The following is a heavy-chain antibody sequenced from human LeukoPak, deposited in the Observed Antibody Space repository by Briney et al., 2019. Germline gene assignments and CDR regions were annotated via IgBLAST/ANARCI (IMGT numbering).Heavy chain of an antibody. CDR1: GYTFTSYG. CDR2: ISAYNGNT. D-gene: IGHD3-3*01. Sequence: ASVKVSCKASGYTFTSYGISWVRQAPGQGLEWMGWISAYNGNTNYAQKLQGRVTKTTDTSTSTAYMELRSLRSDDTAVYYCARGPYYDFWSGSYTSYGMDVWGQGTTVTVSS. V-gene: IGHV1-18*01. CDR3: ARGPYYDFWSGSYTSYGMDV. J-gene: IGHJ6*02.